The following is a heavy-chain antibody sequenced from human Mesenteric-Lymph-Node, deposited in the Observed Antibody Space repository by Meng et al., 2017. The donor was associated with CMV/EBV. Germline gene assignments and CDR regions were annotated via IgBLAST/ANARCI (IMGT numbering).Heavy chain of an antibody. Sequence: LSLTCAASGFTFSSYDMNWVRQIPGKGLEWVSGISSGGSSTSYADPVKGRFTISRDNSKSTLYLQMNSLRVEDTAIYYCAKVVGGYSFGRASFDYWGQGTLVTVSS. V-gene: IGHV3-23*01. CDR3: AKVVGGYSFGRASFDY. CDR1: GFTFSSYD. CDR2: ISSGGSST. J-gene: IGHJ4*02. D-gene: IGHD5-18*01.